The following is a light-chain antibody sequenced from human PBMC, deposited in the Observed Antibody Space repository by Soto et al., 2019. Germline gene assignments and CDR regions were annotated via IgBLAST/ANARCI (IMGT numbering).Light chain of an antibody. Sequence: EIVLTQSPGTLSLSPWERATLSCRASQSVSSSYLAWYQQKPGQAPRLIIYGASSRATGIPDRFSGSGSGTDFTLTISGLQPDDSATYYCQQTYSPPATFGQGTKVDIK. CDR3: QQTYSPPAT. V-gene: IGKV3-20*01. J-gene: IGKJ1*01. CDR2: GAS. CDR1: QSVSSSY.